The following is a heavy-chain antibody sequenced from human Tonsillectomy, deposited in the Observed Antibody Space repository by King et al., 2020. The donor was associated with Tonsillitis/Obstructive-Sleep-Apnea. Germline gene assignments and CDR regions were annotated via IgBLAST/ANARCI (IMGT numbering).Heavy chain of an antibody. Sequence: EVQLVESGAEVKKPGESLRISCKGSGYSFTSYWISWVRQMPGKGLEWMGRIDPSDSYTNYSPSFQGHVTISADKSISTAYLQWSSLKASDTAMYYCARSRVVPAAEYYFDYWGQGTLVTVSS. D-gene: IGHD2-2*01. CDR1: GYSFTSYW. J-gene: IGHJ4*02. V-gene: IGHV5-10-1*01. CDR3: ARSRVVPAAEYYFDY. CDR2: IDPSDSYT.